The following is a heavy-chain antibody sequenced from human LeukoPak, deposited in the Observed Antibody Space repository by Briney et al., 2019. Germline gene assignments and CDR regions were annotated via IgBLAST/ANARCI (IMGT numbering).Heavy chain of an antibody. Sequence: SVKVSCKASGGTFSSYAISWVRQAPGQGLEWMGGIIPIFGTANYAQKFQGRVTITADKSTSTAYMELSSLRSEDTAVYYCARSGRAYCSSTSCHFDYWGQGTLVTVSS. J-gene: IGHJ4*02. CDR2: IIPIFGTA. D-gene: IGHD2-2*01. V-gene: IGHV1-69*06. CDR3: ARSGRAYCSSTSCHFDY. CDR1: GGTFSSYA.